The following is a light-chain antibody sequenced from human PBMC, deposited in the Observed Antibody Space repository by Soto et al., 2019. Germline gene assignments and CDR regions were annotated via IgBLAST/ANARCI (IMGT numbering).Light chain of an antibody. CDR1: QSLLHSNGYNY. Sequence: DIVMTQSPLSLPVTPGEPASISCRSSQSLLHSNGYNYLDWYLQKPGQSPQLLIYLGSNRASGVPDRYSGSGSGTEFTLKISRVEAEGVGFYYCMQALQTPTFGPGTKVDIK. CDR3: MQALQTPT. J-gene: IGKJ3*01. V-gene: IGKV2-28*01. CDR2: LGS.